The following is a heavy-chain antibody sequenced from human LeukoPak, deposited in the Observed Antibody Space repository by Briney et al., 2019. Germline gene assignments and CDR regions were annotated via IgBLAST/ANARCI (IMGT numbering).Heavy chain of an antibody. J-gene: IGHJ4*02. CDR2: TNGATGNT. V-gene: IGHV1-3*02. CDR3: ARSLGGNARTWLDY. D-gene: IGHD4-23*01. Sequence: ASVKVSCKASGYTFTNYALHWVRQAPGQRLEWMGWTNGATGNTRFSQDFQRRLTITIDTPASTAYMELSSLRSEDTAVYYCARSLGGNARTWLDYWGQGSLVTVSS. CDR1: GYTFTNYA.